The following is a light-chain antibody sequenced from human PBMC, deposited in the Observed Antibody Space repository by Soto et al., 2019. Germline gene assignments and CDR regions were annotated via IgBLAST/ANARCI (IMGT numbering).Light chain of an antibody. Sequence: ESVLTQCPRTLTLSPGERATLSCRASQSVSNNYLSWYQQKPGQAPRLLIYGASNRATGIPDRFSVSGSGTDFTLTISRLEPQDFAVYYCQQYGSSGTFGQGTKV. V-gene: IGKV3-20*01. CDR3: QQYGSSGT. CDR2: GAS. CDR1: QSVSNNY. J-gene: IGKJ1*01.